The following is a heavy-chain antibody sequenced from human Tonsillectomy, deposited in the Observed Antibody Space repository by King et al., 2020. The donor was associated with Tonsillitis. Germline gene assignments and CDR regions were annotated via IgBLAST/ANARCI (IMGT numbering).Heavy chain of an antibody. V-gene: IGHV3-11*01. CDR1: GFTFSDYY. D-gene: IGHD1-14*01. CDR3: ARDHRNWNFDY. Sequence: VQLVESGGGLVKPGGSLRLSCAASGFTFSDYYMSWIRQAPGKGLEWLSYISNSDNAVTYADAVKGRFTVSRDNAKNSLYLQMNSLTAEDTAVYYCARDHRNWNFDYWGQATLVTVSS. J-gene: IGHJ4*02. CDR2: ISNSDNAV.